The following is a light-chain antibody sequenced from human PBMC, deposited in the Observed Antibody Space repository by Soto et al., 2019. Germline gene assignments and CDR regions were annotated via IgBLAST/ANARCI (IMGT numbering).Light chain of an antibody. CDR3: CSFTSRRTRI. V-gene: IGLV2-14*01. CDR2: DVS. J-gene: IGLJ2*01. CDR1: SSDVGGYNY. Sequence: QSALTQPASVSGSPGQSITISCTGTSSDVGGYNYGSWYQQHPGKAPKLMIFDVSHRPSGVSNRFSGSKSGSTASLTLSGLQAEDEADYFCCSFTSRRTRIFGGGTKLTVL.